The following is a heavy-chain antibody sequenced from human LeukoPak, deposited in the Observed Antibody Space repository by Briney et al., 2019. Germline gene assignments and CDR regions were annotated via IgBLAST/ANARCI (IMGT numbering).Heavy chain of an antibody. CDR3: AKKLGTPGP. CDR1: GLTLSRYS. D-gene: IGHD4-23*01. V-gene: IGHV3-7*01. CDR2: IKEDGSEK. J-gene: IGHJ5*02. Sequence: GGSLRLSCAASGLTLSRYSMHWVRQAPGKGLEWVASIKEDGSEKYYVDSVKGRFTISRDNAKNSLYLQMNSLRGEDTAVYYCAKKLGTPGPWGQGTLVTVSS.